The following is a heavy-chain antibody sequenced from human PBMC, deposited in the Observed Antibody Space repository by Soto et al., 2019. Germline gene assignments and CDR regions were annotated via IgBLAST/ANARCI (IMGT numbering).Heavy chain of an antibody. CDR3: ARDVLRFNLWSHAN. D-gene: IGHD2-21*01. CDR2: IYYSGST. CDR1: GGSVSSGSYY. J-gene: IGHJ4*02. V-gene: IGHV4-61*01. Sequence: SETLSLTCTVSGGSVSSGSYYWSWIRQPPGKGLEWIGYIYYSGSTNYNPSLKSRVTISVDTSKNQFSLKLSSVTAADTAVYYCARDVLRFNLWSHANWGPGTLVTVSS.